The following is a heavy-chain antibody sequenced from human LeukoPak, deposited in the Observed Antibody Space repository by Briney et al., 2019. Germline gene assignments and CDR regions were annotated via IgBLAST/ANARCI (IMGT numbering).Heavy chain of an antibody. V-gene: IGHV3-7*01. Sequence: PGGSLRLSCAASGFTFSSYWMSWVRQAPGKGLEWVANIKQDGSEKYYVDSVKGRFTISRDNAKNSLYLQMNSLRAEDTAVYYCARTGYSSSWYGAYYYYYYMDVWGKGTTVTVSS. D-gene: IGHD6-13*01. CDR2: IKQDGSEK. CDR1: GFTFSSYW. CDR3: ARTGYSSSWYGAYYYYYYMDV. J-gene: IGHJ6*03.